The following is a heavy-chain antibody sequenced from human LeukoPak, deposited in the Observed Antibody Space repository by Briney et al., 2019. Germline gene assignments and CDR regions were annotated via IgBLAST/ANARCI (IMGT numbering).Heavy chain of an antibody. D-gene: IGHD6-6*01. Sequence: GGSLRLSCAVTGVNFESYEMNWVRQAPGTGLEWVSSISGSGDNTYYADSVKGPFTISRDNSKNTLYLQMNSLRAEDTAVYYCAKAWDSSSSGNYFDYWGQGTLVTVSS. V-gene: IGHV3-23*01. CDR3: AKAWDSSSSGNYFDY. J-gene: IGHJ4*02. CDR1: GVNFESYE. CDR2: ISGSGDNT.